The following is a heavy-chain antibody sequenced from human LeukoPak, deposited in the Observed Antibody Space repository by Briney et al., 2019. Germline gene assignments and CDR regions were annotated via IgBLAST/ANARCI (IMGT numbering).Heavy chain of an antibody. Sequence: SETLSLTCTVSGGSISSSSYYWGWIRQPPGKGLEWIGSIYYSGSTYYNPSLKSRVTISVDTSKNQFSLKLSSVTAADTAVYYCATENILTGSFPDYWGQGTLVTVSS. CDR3: ATENILTGSFPDY. D-gene: IGHD7-27*01. J-gene: IGHJ4*02. V-gene: IGHV4-39*01. CDR1: GGSISSSSYY. CDR2: IYYSGST.